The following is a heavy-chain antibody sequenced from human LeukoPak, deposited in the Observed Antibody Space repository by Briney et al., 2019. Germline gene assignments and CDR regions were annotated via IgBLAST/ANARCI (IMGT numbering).Heavy chain of an antibody. V-gene: IGHV3-23*01. J-gene: IGHJ6*03. Sequence: GGSLRLSCEASGFTFSNSAMSWVRQPPGKGLEWVSGIRASGHHTYNADSAKGRFTISRDNSKNTLYLQMSSLRDEDTALYYCAKDGSWGDYYFYFYIDVWGKGTTVTVSS. CDR3: AKDGSWGDYYFYFYIDV. CDR1: GFTFSNSA. D-gene: IGHD3-16*01. CDR2: IRASGHHT.